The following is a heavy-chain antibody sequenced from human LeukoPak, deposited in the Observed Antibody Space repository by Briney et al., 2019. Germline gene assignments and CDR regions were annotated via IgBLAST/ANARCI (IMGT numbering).Heavy chain of an antibody. V-gene: IGHV3-30*03. J-gene: IGHJ4*02. CDR3: ARYHDYGDYMIDY. CDR2: LSYDGQIK. D-gene: IGHD4-17*01. Sequence: PEGSLRLSCAASGFTFSTYGMPWVRHTPGKGLEWVAVLSYDGQIKYYADSVRGRFTISRDNSKNTLYLQMNSLRAEDTAVYYCARYHDYGDYMIDYWGQGTLVTVSS. CDR1: GFTFSTYG.